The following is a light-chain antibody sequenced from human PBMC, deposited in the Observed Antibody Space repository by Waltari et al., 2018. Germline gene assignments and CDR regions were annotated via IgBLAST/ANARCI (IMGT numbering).Light chain of an antibody. CDR3: QQYNTYSS. CDR2: KAS. CDR1: QSISDW. Sequence: DIQITQSPSSLSASVGDRVTITCRASQSISDWLAWYQQEPGKAPILLIYKASILKSGVPSRFSGSGSGTQFTLTISSLQPGDFATYYCQQYNTYSSFGQGTKLEIE. V-gene: IGKV1-5*03. J-gene: IGKJ2*01.